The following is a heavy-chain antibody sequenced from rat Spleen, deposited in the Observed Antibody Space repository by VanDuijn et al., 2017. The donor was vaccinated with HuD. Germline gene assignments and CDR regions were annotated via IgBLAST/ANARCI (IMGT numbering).Heavy chain of an antibody. V-gene: IGHV5-31*01. CDR2: ITNTGGST. CDR3: TRKYTTDYYWYFDF. Sequence: EVQLVESGGGLVQPGRSLKLSCVVSGFTFNNYWMTWIRQAPGKGLEWIASITNTGGSTYYPDSVKGRFTISRDNAKRTLFLQMDSLRSEDTATYYCTRKYTTDYYWYFDFWGPGTMVTVSS. D-gene: IGHD1-6*01. J-gene: IGHJ1*01. CDR1: GFTFNNYW.